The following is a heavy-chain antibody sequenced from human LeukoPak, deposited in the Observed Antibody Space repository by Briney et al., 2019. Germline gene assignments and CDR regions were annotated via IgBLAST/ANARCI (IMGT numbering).Heavy chain of an antibody. CDR1: GGSFSGYY. CDR3: ARGTTRSPPRV. J-gene: IGHJ4*02. V-gene: IGHV4-34*01. D-gene: IGHD4-17*01. CDR2: INHSGST. Sequence: KPSETLSLTCAVYGGSFSGYYWSWIRQPPGKGREWIGEINHSGSTNYNPSLKSRVTISVDTSKNQFSLKLSSVTAADTAVYYCARGTTRSPPRVWGQGALVTVSS.